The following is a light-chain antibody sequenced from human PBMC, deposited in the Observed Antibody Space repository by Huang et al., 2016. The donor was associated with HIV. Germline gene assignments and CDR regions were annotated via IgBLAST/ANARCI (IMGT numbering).Light chain of an antibody. CDR1: QSVIFRSNDTNC. V-gene: IGKV4-1*01. CDR3: QQYFDVPWT. J-gene: IGKJ1*01. Sequence: IVMSQSPDSLAVSLGEAATINCTSSQSVIFRSNDTNCLAWYQQKPGQPPTLLMSWASTRGSGVPSRFSGGGSGTDCTLTFSSLQAEDVAGYFGQQYFDVPWTFGRGTKVEIK. CDR2: WAS.